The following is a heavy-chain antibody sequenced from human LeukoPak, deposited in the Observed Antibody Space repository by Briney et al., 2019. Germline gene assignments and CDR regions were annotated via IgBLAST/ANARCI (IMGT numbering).Heavy chain of an antibody. D-gene: IGHD3-10*01. CDR2: INPSGGST. V-gene: IGHV1-46*01. Sequence: ASVKVSCKASGYTFTSYYMHWVRQAPGQGLEWMGIINPSGGSTSYAQKFQGRVTMTRDTSTSTVYMELRSLRSDDTAVYYCASGTMVRGVTFDYWGQGTLVTVSS. CDR3: ASGTMVRGVTFDY. CDR1: GYTFTSYY. J-gene: IGHJ4*02.